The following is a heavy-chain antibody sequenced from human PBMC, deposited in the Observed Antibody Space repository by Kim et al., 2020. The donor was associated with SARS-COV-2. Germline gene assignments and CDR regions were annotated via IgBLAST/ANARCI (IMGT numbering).Heavy chain of an antibody. V-gene: IGHV3-30*07. CDR3: AVDIVVVPAAIPANDY. J-gene: IGHJ4*02. Sequence: VKGRFTISRGNSKTTLYLQMNSLRAEDTAVYYCAVDIVVVPAAIPANDYWGQGTLVTVSS. D-gene: IGHD2-2*02.